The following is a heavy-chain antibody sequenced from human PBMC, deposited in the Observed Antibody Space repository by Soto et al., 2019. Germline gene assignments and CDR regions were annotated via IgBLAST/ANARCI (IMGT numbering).Heavy chain of an antibody. CDR2: IYPGDSDT. CDR3: ARPSYSSSRYYGMDV. V-gene: IGHV5-51*01. Sequence: PGESLKISCKGSGYSFTSYWIGWVRQMPGKGLEWMGIIYPGDSDTRYSPSFEGQVTISADKSITTAYLQWSSLKASGTAMYYCARPSYSSSRYYGMDVWGQGTTVTVSS. J-gene: IGHJ6*02. CDR1: GYSFTSYW. D-gene: IGHD6-6*01.